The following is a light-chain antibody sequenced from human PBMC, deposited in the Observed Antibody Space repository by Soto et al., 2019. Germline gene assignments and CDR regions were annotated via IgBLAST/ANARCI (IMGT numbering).Light chain of an antibody. CDR1: SSDVGGYNY. CDR3: SSFTSINTWV. V-gene: IGLV2-14*01. Sequence: QSALTQPASVSVSPGQSITISCTGTSSDVGGYNYVSWYQQHPGKAPKLMIYEVSNRPSGVSNRFSGSKSGNKASLTISGLQAEEEADYYCSSFTSINTWVFGGGIKLTVL. J-gene: IGLJ3*02. CDR2: EVS.